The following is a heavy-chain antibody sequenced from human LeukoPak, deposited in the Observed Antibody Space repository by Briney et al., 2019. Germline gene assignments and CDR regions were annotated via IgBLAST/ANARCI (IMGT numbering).Heavy chain of an antibody. CDR3: ARLRTVAAAGIIWFDP. V-gene: IGHV4-39*01. Sequence: SETLSLTCTVSGGSISSSSYYWGWIRQPPGKGLEWIGSIYYSGSTYYNPSLKSRVTISVDTSKNQLSLKLSSVTAADTAVYYCARLRTVAAAGIIWFDPWGQGTLVTVSS. D-gene: IGHD6-13*01. CDR2: IYYSGST. J-gene: IGHJ5*02. CDR1: GGSISSSSYY.